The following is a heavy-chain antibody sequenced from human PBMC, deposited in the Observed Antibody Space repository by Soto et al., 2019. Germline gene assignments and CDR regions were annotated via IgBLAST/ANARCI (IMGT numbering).Heavy chain of an antibody. D-gene: IGHD6-6*01. Sequence: EVQLVESGGGLVQPGGSLRLSCAASGFTFSSYSMNWVRQAPGKGLEWVSYISSSSSTIYYADSVKGRFTISRDNAKNSLYLQMNSLRDEDTAVYYCARDLWYSSSSHFDYWGQGTLVTVSS. J-gene: IGHJ4*02. CDR2: ISSSSSTI. CDR1: GFTFSSYS. CDR3: ARDLWYSSSSHFDY. V-gene: IGHV3-48*02.